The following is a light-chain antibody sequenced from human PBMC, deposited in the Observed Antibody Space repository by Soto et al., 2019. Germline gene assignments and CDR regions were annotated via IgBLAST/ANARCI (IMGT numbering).Light chain of an antibody. V-gene: IGKV3-11*01. CDR3: QQRSNWPYT. CDR1: QSVSFY. CDR2: DAC. J-gene: IGKJ2*01. Sequence: EIVLTQSPATLSSSPGERATLSCRASQSVSFYFAWYQQKPGQAPRLLIYDACYRAPGIPARFSGSGSGTDFTLTISSLQPEDFAVYYCQQRSNWPYTFGQGTKLDIK.